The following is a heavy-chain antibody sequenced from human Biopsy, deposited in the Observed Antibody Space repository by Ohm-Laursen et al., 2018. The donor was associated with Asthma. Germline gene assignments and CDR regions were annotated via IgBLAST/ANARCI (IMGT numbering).Heavy chain of an antibody. V-gene: IGHV3-30*01. CDR3: ARDGTDDAFDI. CDR2: ISKDASTQ. D-gene: IGHD1-1*01. J-gene: IGHJ3*02. CDR1: GFSFSNFA. Sequence: SLRLSCTASGFSFSNFAIHWVRQAPGKGLEWVGVISKDASTQDYADSVKGRFTMARDNSKNTLDLQMNSLREEDTAVYYCARDGTDDAFDIWGQGTVVSVSS.